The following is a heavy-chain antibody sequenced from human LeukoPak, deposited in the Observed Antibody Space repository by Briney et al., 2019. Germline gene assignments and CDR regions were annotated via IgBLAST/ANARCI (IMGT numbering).Heavy chain of an antibody. CDR1: GGSISSYY. J-gene: IGHJ4*02. CDR2: IYYSGST. V-gene: IGHV4-59*12. Sequence: SETLSLTCTVSGGSISSYYWSWIRQPPGKGLEWIGYIYYSGSTNYNPSLKSRVTISVDTSKNQFSLKLSSVTAADTAVYYCARLLPQYCSSTSCLTSIWGQGTLVTVSS. D-gene: IGHD2-2*01. CDR3: ARLLPQYCSSTSCLTSI.